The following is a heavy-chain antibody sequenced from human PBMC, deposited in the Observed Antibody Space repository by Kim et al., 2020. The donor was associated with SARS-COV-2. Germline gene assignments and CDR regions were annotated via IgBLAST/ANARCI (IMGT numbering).Heavy chain of an antibody. CDR1: GYTFTSYG. CDR3: ARGTYYYDSSGYYYGFGY. D-gene: IGHD3-22*01. V-gene: IGHV1-18*01. J-gene: IGHJ4*02. Sequence: ASVKVSCKASGYTFTSYGISWVRQAPGQGLEWMGWISAYNGNTNYAQKLQGRVTMTTDTSTSTAYMELRSLRSDDTAVYYCARGTYYYDSSGYYYGFGYWGQGTLGTVSS. CDR2: ISAYNGNT.